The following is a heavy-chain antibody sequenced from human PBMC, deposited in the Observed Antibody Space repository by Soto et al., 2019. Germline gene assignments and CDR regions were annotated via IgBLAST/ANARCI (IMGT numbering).Heavy chain of an antibody. J-gene: IGHJ6*02. Sequence: GESLKISCKGSGYSFTSYWISWVRQMPGKGLEWMGRIDPSDSYTNYSPSFQGHVTISADKSISTAYLQWSSLKASDTAMYYCASRRGYSGYDRSSYYYYGMDVWGQGTTVTVSS. CDR2: IDPSDSYT. CDR1: GYSFTSYW. D-gene: IGHD5-12*01. V-gene: IGHV5-10-1*01. CDR3: ASRRGYSGYDRSSYYYYGMDV.